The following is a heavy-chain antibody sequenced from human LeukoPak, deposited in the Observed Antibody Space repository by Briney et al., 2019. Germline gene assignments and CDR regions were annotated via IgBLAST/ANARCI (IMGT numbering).Heavy chain of an antibody. Sequence: SVKVSCKASGGTFSSYAISWVRQAPGQGLEWMGGIIPIFGTANYAQKFQGRVTITADGSTSTAYMELSSLRSEDTAVYYCARYSSSWRTYFDYWGQGTLVTVSS. CDR1: GGTFSSYA. D-gene: IGHD6-13*01. J-gene: IGHJ4*02. CDR2: IIPIFGTA. CDR3: ARYSSSWRTYFDY. V-gene: IGHV1-69*13.